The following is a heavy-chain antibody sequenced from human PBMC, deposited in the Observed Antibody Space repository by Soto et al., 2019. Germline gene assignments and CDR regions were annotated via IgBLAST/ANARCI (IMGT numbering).Heavy chain of an antibody. Sequence: QPGGSLRLSCAASGFTFSSYWMSWVRQAPGKGLEWVANIKQDGSEKYYVDSVKGRFAISRDNAKNSLYLQMNSLRAEDTAVYYCARDPYYYDSSGYSPEYYFDYWGQGT. CDR3: ARDPYYYDSSGYSPEYYFDY. V-gene: IGHV3-7*01. D-gene: IGHD3-22*01. CDR2: IKQDGSEK. CDR1: GFTFSSYW. J-gene: IGHJ4*02.